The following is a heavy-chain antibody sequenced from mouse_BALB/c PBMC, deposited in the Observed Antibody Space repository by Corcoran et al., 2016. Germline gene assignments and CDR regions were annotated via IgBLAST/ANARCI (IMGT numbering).Heavy chain of an antibody. CDR2: IDPANGNT. CDR3: ARWDWYCDV. CDR1: GFNIKDTY. Sequence: EVQLQQFGAELVKPGASVKLSCTASGFNIKDTYMHWVKQRPEQGLEWIGRIDPANGNTKYDPKFQGKATITADTSSNTAYLQLSSLTSEDTAVYYGARWDWYCDVWGAGTTVTVSS. V-gene: IGHV14-3*02. J-gene: IGHJ1*01.